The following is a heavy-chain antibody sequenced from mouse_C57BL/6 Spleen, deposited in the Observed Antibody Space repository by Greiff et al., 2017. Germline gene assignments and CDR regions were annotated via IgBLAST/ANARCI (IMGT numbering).Heavy chain of an antibody. V-gene: IGHV1-26*01. J-gene: IGHJ1*03. CDR3: ARWPTGTGYFDV. Sequence: EVQLQQSGPELVKPGASVKISCKASGYTFTDYYMNWVKQSHGKSHEWIGDINPNNGGTSYNQKFKGKATLTVDKSSSTAYMELRSLTSEDSAVYYCARWPTGTGYFDVWGTGTTVTVSS. CDR1: GYTFTDYY. D-gene: IGHD4-1*02. CDR2: INPNNGGT.